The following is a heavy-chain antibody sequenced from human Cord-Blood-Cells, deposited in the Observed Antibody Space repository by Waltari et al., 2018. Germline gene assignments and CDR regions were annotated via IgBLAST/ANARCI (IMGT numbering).Heavy chain of an antibody. Sequence: QVQLQESGPGLVKPSQPLSLTCTVSGGSIISGGSYWSWIRQHPGKGLEWMGYIYDSGSTYYNPSLKSRVTISVDTSKNQFSLKLSSVTAADTAVYYCARDRGVTAGAFDIWGQGTMVTVSS. CDR2: IYDSGST. CDR3: ARDRGVTAGAFDI. V-gene: IGHV4-31*03. CDR1: GGSIISGGSY. J-gene: IGHJ3*02. D-gene: IGHD2-21*02.